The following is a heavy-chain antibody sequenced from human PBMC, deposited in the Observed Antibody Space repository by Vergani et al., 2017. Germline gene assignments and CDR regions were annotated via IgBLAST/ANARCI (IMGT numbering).Heavy chain of an antibody. D-gene: IGHD2-2*01. V-gene: IGHV6-1*01. CDR3: ARDGTLGYCSSTSCYGWFDH. CDR2: TYYRSKWYN. CDR1: GDSVSSNSAA. J-gene: IGHJ5*02. Sequence: QLQLQESGPGLVKPSETLSLTCAISGDSVSSNSAAWNWIRQSPSRGLEWLGRTYYRSKWYNDYAVSVKSRITINPDTSKKQFSLQLNSVTPEDTAVYYCARDGTLGYCSSTSCYGWFDHWGQGTLVTVSS.